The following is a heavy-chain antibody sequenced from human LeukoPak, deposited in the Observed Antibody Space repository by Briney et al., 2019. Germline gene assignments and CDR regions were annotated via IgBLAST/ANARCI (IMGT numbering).Heavy chain of an antibody. CDR1: RFTFNNYA. D-gene: IGHD2-15*01. V-gene: IGHV3-23*01. J-gene: IGHJ4*02. CDR2: ISGSGGST. Sequence: GGSLRLSCAASRFTFNNYAMSWVRQAPGKGLEWVSVISGSGGSTYYADSVKGRFTISRDNSKNTLYLLMNSLIPEDTAVYYCAREVVSSPSYFDSWGQGTLVTVSS. CDR3: AREVVSSPSYFDS.